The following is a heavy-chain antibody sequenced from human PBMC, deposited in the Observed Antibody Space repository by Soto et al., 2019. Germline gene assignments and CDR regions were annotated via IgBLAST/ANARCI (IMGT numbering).Heavy chain of an antibody. J-gene: IGHJ6*03. CDR3: ARGDCVGGTCYSLAGSFYYYVDV. CDR1: GFTFSNYW. V-gene: IGHV3-74*01. Sequence: EVKLVESGGGLVQPGGSLRLSCAASGFTFSNYWMYWVRQAPGKGLVWVSRINSDGSVSSYADSVKGRRTISRDNVKNTLYLQMNSLRAEDTAVYYCARGDCVGGTCYSLAGSFYYYVDVWGKGTTVTVFS. CDR2: INSDGSVS. D-gene: IGHD2-15*01.